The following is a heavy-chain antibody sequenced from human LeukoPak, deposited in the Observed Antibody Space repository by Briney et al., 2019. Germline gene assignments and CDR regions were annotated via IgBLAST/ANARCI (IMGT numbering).Heavy chain of an antibody. J-gene: IGHJ6*03. CDR2: MYTSGRT. D-gene: IGHD4-23*01. V-gene: IGHV4-61*02. Sequence: SETLSLTCTVSGGSISSGSYYWTWVRQPAGKGLEWIGRMYTSGRTNYNPSLKSRVTMSLDTSKNQFSLNLSSVTAADTAVYYCARDRHIEASNGGYYYYMDVWGKGTTVTVSS. CDR1: GGSISSGSYY. CDR3: ARDRHIEASNGGYYYYMDV.